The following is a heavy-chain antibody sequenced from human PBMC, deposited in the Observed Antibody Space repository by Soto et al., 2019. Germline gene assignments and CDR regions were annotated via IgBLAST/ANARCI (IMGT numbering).Heavy chain of an antibody. CDR3: AKFPRITMIVVVHP. CDR1: GFSFSSYA. CDR2: ISGSGGST. J-gene: IGHJ4*02. Sequence: PGGSLRLSCAASGFSFSSYAMSWVRQAPGKGLERVSAISGSGGSTYYADSVKGRFTISRDNSKNTLYLQMNSLRAEDTAVYYCAKFPRITMIVVVHPWGQGTLVTVSS. V-gene: IGHV3-23*01. D-gene: IGHD3-22*01.